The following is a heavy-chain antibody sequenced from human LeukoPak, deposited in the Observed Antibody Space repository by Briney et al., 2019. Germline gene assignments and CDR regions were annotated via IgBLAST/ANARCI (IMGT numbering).Heavy chain of an antibody. V-gene: IGHV1-69*04. CDR3: ARDRDVDIVATTYFDY. CDR1: GYTFTSYA. CDR2: IIPILGIA. Sequence: ASVKVSCKASGYTFTSYAISWVRQAPGQGLEWMGRIIPILGIANYAQKFQGRVTITADKSTSTAYMELSSLRSEDTAVYYCARDRDVDIVATTYFDYWGQGTLVTVSS. J-gene: IGHJ4*02. D-gene: IGHD5-12*01.